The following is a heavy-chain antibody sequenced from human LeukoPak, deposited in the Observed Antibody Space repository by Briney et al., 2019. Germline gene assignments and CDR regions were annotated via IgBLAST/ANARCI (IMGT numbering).Heavy chain of an antibody. Sequence: PSETLSLTCAVYGGSFSGYYWSWIRQPPGKGLEWIGEINHSGSTNYNPSLKSRVTISVDTPKNQFSLKLSSVTAADTAVYYCARVPRGYCSSTSCRGDYWGQGTLVTVSS. CDR3: ARVPRGYCSSTSCRGDY. CDR1: GGSFSGYY. D-gene: IGHD2-2*01. CDR2: INHSGST. J-gene: IGHJ4*02. V-gene: IGHV4-34*01.